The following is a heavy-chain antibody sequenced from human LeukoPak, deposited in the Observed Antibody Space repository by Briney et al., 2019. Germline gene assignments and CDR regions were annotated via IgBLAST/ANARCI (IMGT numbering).Heavy chain of an antibody. CDR1: GYTFTSYG. V-gene: IGHV1-2*02. D-gene: IGHD3-22*01. CDR3: ASVITWAFDI. Sequence: GASVKVSCKASGYTFTSYGISWVRQAPGQGLEWMGWINPNSGGTNYAQEFQGRVTMTRDTSISTAYMELSRLRSDDTAVYYCASVITWAFDIWGQGTMVTVSS. CDR2: INPNSGGT. J-gene: IGHJ3*02.